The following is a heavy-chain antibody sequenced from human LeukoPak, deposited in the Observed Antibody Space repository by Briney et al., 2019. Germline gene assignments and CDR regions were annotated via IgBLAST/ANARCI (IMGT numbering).Heavy chain of an antibody. V-gene: IGHV3-21*01. CDR2: VNTVSSYI. J-gene: IGHJ4*02. D-gene: IGHD3-22*01. CDR3: ARLRRNSDRSDFFYYYDH. CDR1: GFTFSDYS. Sequence: GGSLRLSCAASGFTFSDYSMNWVRQAPGKGLEWVASVNTVSSYIYYADSMRGRFTISRDNAKNSLFLHMNSLRAEDTAVYYCARLRRNSDRSDFFYYYDHWGQGTLVTVSS.